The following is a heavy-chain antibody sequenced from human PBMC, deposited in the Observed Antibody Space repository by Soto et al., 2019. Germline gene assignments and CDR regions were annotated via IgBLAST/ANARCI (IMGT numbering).Heavy chain of an antibody. V-gene: IGHV3-23*01. J-gene: IGHJ4*02. Sequence: PGGSRRLSCAASAFTFSSYAMSWGREAPGEGMEWVAAISGSGSTFYADSVKGRFTISRDNSNNTLYLQMKSLRAEDTAVYSCANEKDYDYVWGSYRYTSDYWGQGTLVTVSS. CDR1: AFTFSSYA. CDR3: ANEKDYDYVWGSYRYTSDY. D-gene: IGHD3-16*02. CDR2: ISGSGST.